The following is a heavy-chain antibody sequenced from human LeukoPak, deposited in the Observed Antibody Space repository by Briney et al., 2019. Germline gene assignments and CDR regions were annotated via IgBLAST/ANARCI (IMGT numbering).Heavy chain of an antibody. Sequence: SETLSLTCTVSGGSISSSSYYWGWIRQPPGKGLEWIGSIYYSGSTYYNPSLKSRVTISVDTSKNQFSLKLSSVTAADTAVYYCARSPRITMVRGVNTGDYWGQGTLVTVSS. D-gene: IGHD3-10*01. CDR3: ARSPRITMVRGVNTGDY. CDR2: IYYSGST. J-gene: IGHJ4*02. V-gene: IGHV4-39*01. CDR1: GGSISSSSYY.